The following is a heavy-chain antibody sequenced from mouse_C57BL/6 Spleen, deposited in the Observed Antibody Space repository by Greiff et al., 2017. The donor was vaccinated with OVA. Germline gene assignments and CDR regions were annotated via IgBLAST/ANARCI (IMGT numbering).Heavy chain of an antibody. CDR3: ARRGGAQDTYGAMDY. CDR1: GYTFTSYW. CDR2: IYPGSGST. J-gene: IGHJ4*01. D-gene: IGHD3-2*02. Sequence: QVQLQQPGAELVKPGASVKMSCQASGYTFTSYWLTWVKQRPGQGLEWIGDIYPGSGSTNYNEKFKSKATLTVDTSSSTAYMQLSSLTSEDSAVYYCARRGGAQDTYGAMDYWGQGTSVTVSS. V-gene: IGHV1-55*01.